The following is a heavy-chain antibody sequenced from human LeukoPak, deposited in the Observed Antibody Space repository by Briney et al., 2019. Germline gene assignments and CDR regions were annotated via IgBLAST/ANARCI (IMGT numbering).Heavy chain of an antibody. CDR3: ARVGDPEWFDP. D-gene: IGHD2-21*02. CDR2: IKQDGSGK. CDR1: GFTFSSYG. V-gene: IGHV3-7*01. J-gene: IGHJ5*02. Sequence: GGSLRLSCAESGFTFSSYGMHWVRQAPGKGREGVANIKQDGSGKYYVDSVKGRFTISRDNAKNSLYLQMNSLRAEDTAVYYCARVGDPEWFDPWGQGTLVTVSS.